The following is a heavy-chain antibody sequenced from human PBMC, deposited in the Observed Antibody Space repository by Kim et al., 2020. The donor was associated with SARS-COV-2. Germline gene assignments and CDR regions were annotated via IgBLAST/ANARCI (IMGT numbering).Heavy chain of an antibody. J-gene: IGHJ4*02. Sequence: LKSRVTISVDTSKNQFSLKLSSVTAADTAVYYWASLPYDFWSGYYQLDYWGQGTLVTVSS. CDR3: ASLPYDFWSGYYQLDY. V-gene: IGHV4-30-2*05. D-gene: IGHD3-3*01.